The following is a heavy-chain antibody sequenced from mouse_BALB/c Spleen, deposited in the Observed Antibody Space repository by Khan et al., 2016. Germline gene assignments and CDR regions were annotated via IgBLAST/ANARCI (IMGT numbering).Heavy chain of an antibody. CDR3: AREGLRRGFAY. CDR1: GFTFSDYY. D-gene: IGHD2-4*01. CDR2: ISDGGSYT. Sequence: EVELVESGGGLVKPGGSLKLSCAASGFTFSDYYMYWVRQTPEKRLEWVATISDGGSYTYYPASVKGRFTISRENAKNNLYLQMSSLKSEDTARYYCAREGLRRGFAYWGQGTLVTVSA. J-gene: IGHJ3*01. V-gene: IGHV5-4*02.